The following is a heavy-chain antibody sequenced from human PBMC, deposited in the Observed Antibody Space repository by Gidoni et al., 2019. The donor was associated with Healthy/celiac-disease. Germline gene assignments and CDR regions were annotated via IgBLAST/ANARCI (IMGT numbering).Heavy chain of an antibody. CDR1: GFTCSSYS. CDR2: ISSSSSYI. J-gene: IGHJ6*02. Sequence: EVQLVESGGGLVKPGGSLRLSWAASGFTCSSYSMNWVRQAPGKGLEWGSSISSSSSYIYYADSVKGRFTISRDNAKNSLYLQMNSLRAEDTAVYYCARDLYYGMDVWGQGTTVTVSS. CDR3: ARDLYYGMDV. V-gene: IGHV3-21*01.